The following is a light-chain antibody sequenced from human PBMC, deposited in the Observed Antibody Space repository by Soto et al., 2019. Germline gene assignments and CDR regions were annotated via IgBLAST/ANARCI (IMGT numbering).Light chain of an antibody. V-gene: IGLV2-14*03. Sequence: QSALTQPTSVSGSPGQSITISCTGNHNDIGTYDYVSWYQQHPGRAPRLLIHGVTTRPSGISGRFSASKSGLTASLTISGLQPKDEADYYWSSFTSNRIYVFGPGTKLTVL. CDR1: HNDIGTYDY. CDR2: GVT. J-gene: IGLJ1*01. CDR3: SSFTSNRIYV.